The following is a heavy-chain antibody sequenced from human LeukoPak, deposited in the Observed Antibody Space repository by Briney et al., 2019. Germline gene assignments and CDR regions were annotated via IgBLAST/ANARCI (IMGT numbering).Heavy chain of an antibody. Sequence: GGSLRLSCAASGFTFSSYGMHWVRQAPGKGLEWVSAISGSGGSTYYADSVKGRFTISRDNAKNTLYLQMNSLRAEDTAVYFCARVRGGNWGHGTLVTVSS. J-gene: IGHJ4*01. CDR3: ARVRGGN. V-gene: IGHV3-23*01. CDR2: ISGSGGST. D-gene: IGHD3-16*01. CDR1: GFTFSSYG.